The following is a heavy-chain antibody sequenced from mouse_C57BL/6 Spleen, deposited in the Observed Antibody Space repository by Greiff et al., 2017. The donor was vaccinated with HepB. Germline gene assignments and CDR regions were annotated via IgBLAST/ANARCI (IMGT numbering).Heavy chain of an antibody. V-gene: IGHV3-6*01. Sequence: EVQLQESGPGLVKPSQSLSLTCSVTGYSITSGYYWNWIRQFPGNQLEWMGYLSYDGSNNYNPSLKNRISITRDTSKNQCFLKLKSVTTEDTATCYCARDYYGRWYVDVWGTGTTVTVAS. CDR3: ARDYYGRWYVDV. CDR2: LSYDGSN. CDR1: GYSITSGYY. D-gene: IGHD1-1*01. J-gene: IGHJ1*03.